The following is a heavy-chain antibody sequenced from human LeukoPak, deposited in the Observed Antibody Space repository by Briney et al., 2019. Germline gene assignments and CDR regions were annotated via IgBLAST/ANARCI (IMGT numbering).Heavy chain of an antibody. Sequence: SETLSLTCTASGGSISSYYWSWIRQPPGKGLEWIGYIYYSGSTNYNPSLKSRVTISVDTSKNQFSLKLSSVTAADTAVYYCARGGMPDYYDSSGYQRRFDYWGQGTLVTVSS. CDR1: GGSISSYY. J-gene: IGHJ4*02. CDR2: IYYSGST. CDR3: ARGGMPDYYDSSGYQRRFDY. D-gene: IGHD3-22*01. V-gene: IGHV4-59*01.